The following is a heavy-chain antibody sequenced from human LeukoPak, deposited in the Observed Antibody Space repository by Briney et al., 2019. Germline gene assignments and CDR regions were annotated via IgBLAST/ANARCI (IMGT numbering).Heavy chain of an antibody. CDR2: IIPIFGTA. V-gene: IGHV1-8*02. CDR3: ARAGC. Sequence: GASVKVSCKASGYTFTSYGISWVRQAPGQGLEWMGGIIPIFGTANYAQKLQGRVTMTRNTSISTAYMELSSLRSEDTAVYYCARAGCWGQGTLVTVSS. J-gene: IGHJ4*02. CDR1: GYTFTSYG.